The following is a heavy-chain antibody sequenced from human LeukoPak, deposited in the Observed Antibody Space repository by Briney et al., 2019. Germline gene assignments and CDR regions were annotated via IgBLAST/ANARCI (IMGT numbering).Heavy chain of an antibody. CDR3: ARGSSEEMATIAY. D-gene: IGHD5-24*01. CDR1: GGTFSSYA. CDR2: MNPSNGNT. J-gene: IGHJ4*02. V-gene: IGHV1-8*02. Sequence: ASVKVSCKASGGTFSSYAINWVRQATGQGLEWMGWMNPSNGNTGFAQKFQGRLTMTRDTSISTAYMELSSLTSEDTAVYFCARGSSEEMATIAYWGQGTLVTVSS.